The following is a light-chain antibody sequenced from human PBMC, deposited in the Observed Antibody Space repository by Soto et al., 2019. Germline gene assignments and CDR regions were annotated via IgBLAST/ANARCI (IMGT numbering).Light chain of an antibody. CDR3: SAYTVSRTYV. J-gene: IGLJ1*01. CDR1: SSDVGAYNF. V-gene: IGLV2-14*03. Sequence: QSVLTQPASVSGSPGQSITISCTGTSSDVGAYNFVSWHQQHPGKAPKLMIYNVYDRPSGISYRFSGSKSGNTASLTTSGLQGEDEADYYCSAYTVSRTYVFGTGTKV. CDR2: NVY.